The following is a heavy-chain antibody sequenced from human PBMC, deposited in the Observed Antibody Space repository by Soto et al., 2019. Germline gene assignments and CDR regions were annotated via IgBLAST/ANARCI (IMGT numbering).Heavy chain of an antibody. CDR3: ARVPPNTMIRGDPYFDY. CDR2: ISAYNGNT. CDR1: DYTFTSYG. Sequence: ASVKVSCKASDYTFTSYGISWVRQAPGQGLEWMGWISAYNGNTNYEQKLQGRVTMTTDTSTSTAYMELRSLRSDDTAVYYCARVPPNTMIRGDPYFDYWGQGTLVTVSS. J-gene: IGHJ4*02. V-gene: IGHV1-18*01. D-gene: IGHD3-10*01.